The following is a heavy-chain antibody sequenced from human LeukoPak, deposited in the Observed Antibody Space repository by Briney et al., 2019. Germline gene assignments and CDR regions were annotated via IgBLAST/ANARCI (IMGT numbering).Heavy chain of an antibody. J-gene: IGHJ4*02. CDR1: GYTFTAYF. Sequence: ASVKVSCKASGYTFTAYFIHWVRQAPGQGLEWMGYINPNNGGTNYAQKFQGRVTMTRDTSITITYMELSSLRSEDTAVYYCARDGIAGYYGSGSYYFDYWGQGTLVTVSS. V-gene: IGHV1-2*02. D-gene: IGHD3-10*01. CDR2: INPNNGGT. CDR3: ARDGIAGYYGSGSYYFDY.